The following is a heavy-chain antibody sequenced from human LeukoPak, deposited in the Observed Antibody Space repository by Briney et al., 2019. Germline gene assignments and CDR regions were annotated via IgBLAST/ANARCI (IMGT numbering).Heavy chain of an antibody. CDR1: GYTFTSYS. J-gene: IGHJ4*02. CDR2: ISTYNGNT. D-gene: IGHD6-19*01. Sequence: ASVKVSCKTSGYTFTSYSISWVRQAPGQGLEWMGWISTYNGNTNYAQKLQGRVTMTTDTSTSTAYVELRSLRSDDTAVYYCARDYSSGWPNFDYWGQGTLVTVSS. V-gene: IGHV1-18*01. CDR3: ARDYSSGWPNFDY.